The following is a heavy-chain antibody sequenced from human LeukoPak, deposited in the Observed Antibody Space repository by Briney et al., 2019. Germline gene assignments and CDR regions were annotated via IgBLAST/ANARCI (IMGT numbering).Heavy chain of an antibody. V-gene: IGHV3-64*01. CDR2: ISSNGGST. J-gene: IGHJ4*02. D-gene: IGHD3-10*01. Sequence: GGSLRLSCAASGFTFSSYAMHWVRQAPGKGLEYVSAISSNGGSTYYANSVKGRFTISRDNSKNTLYLQMGSLRAEDMAVYYCARGHYGSGSYPGYGDYWGQGTLVTVSS. CDR1: GFTFSSYA. CDR3: ARGHYGSGSYPGYGDY.